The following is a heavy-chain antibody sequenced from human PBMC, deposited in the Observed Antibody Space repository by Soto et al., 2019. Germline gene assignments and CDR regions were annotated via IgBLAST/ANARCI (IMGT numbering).Heavy chain of an antibody. CDR1: GFTFSMYW. CDR3: PRGHRSTSTGTGDF. J-gene: IGHJ4*02. D-gene: IGHD1-1*01. Sequence: GGSLRLSCAASGFTFSMYWMHWVRQVPGKGPEWVSRINDDVSSTNYADSVKGRFTISRDNAKNTLYLQMNDLRAEDTAVYYCPRGHRSTSTGTGDFWGQGTLVTVSS. V-gene: IGHV3-74*01. CDR2: INDDVSST.